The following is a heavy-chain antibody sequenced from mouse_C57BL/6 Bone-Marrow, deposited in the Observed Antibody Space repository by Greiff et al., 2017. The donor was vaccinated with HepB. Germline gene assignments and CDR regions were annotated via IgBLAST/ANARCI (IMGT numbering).Heavy chain of an antibody. V-gene: IGHV2-2*01. D-gene: IGHD1-1*01. J-gene: IGHJ1*03. CDR1: GFSLTSYG. CDR2: IWSGGST. Sequence: VMLVESGPGLVQPSQSLPITCTVSGFSLTSYGVHWVRQSPGKGLEWLGVIWSGGSTDYNAAFISRLSISKDNSKSQVFFKMNSLQADDTAIYYCARDYGSSPQYFDVWGTGTTVTVSS. CDR3: ARDYGSSPQYFDV.